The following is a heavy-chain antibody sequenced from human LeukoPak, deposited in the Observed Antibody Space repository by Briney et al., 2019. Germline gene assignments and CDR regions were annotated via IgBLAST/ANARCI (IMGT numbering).Heavy chain of an antibody. CDR2: IYYSGST. CDR3: ARRSRSGYSGFDY. V-gene: IGHV4-59*08. J-gene: IGHJ4*02. Sequence: SETLSLTCTVSGDSISNYYWNWIRQPPGKGLEWIGYIYYSGSTYYNPSLKSRVTISVDTSKNQFSLKLSSVTAADTAVYYCARRSRSGYSGFDYWGQGTLVTVSS. CDR1: GDSISNYY. D-gene: IGHD3-22*01.